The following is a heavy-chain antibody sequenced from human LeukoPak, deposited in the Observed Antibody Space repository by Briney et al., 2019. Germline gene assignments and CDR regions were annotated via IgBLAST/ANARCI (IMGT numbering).Heavy chain of an antibody. CDR1: GGSFSGYY. CDR3: ARNLIPAALDY. V-gene: IGHV4-34*01. Sequence: PSETLSLTCAVYGGSFSGYYWSWIRQPPGKGLEWIGEINHSGSTNYNPSLKSRVTISVDTSKNQFSLKLRSVTAADTAVYYCARNLIPAALDYWGQGTLVTVSS. D-gene: IGHD2-2*01. CDR2: INHSGST. J-gene: IGHJ4*02.